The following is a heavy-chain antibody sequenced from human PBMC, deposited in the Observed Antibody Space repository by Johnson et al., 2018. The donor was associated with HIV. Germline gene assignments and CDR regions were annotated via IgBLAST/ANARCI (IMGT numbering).Heavy chain of an antibody. J-gene: IGHJ3*02. CDR3: ARDALGSAFDI. D-gene: IGHD7-27*01. V-gene: IGHV3-9*01. Sequence: VQLVESGGGLVQPGRSLRLSCAASGFTFDDYAMHWVRQAPGKGLEWVSGISWNSGSIGYADSVKGRFTISRDNAKNSLYLQMNSLRAEDTAVYYCARDALGSAFDIWGQGTMVTVSS. CDR2: ISWNSGSI. CDR1: GFTFDDYA.